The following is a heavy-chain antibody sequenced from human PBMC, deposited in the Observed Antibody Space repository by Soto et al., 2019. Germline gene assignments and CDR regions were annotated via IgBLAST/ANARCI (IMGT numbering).Heavy chain of an antibody. J-gene: IGHJ4*02. CDR1: GFTFKNYA. CDR3: AIRQYSTGGFYFDY. Sequence: EVQVLESGGGLVHPGGSLRLSCAASGFTFKNYAMNWVRQAPGKGLEWVSCISASGSTYYADSVKGRFTISRDDPRNTLYLQMNNLRADDTAVYYCAIRQYSTGGFYFDYWGRGTLVTVSS. D-gene: IGHD2-8*02. V-gene: IGHV3-23*01. CDR2: ISASGST.